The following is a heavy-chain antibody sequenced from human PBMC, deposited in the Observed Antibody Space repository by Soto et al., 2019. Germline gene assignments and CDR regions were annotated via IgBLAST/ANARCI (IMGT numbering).Heavy chain of an antibody. D-gene: IGHD1-1*01. Sequence: GGSLRLSCAASGFTFSGYAMVWVRQAPGKGLEWVSTITGNSGSTAYGDSAKGRFFVSRDDAKSELYLQMNNLRAEDTAIYYCARGGLEPFDYWGQGVLVTVSS. CDR2: ITGNSGST. CDR3: ARGGLEPFDY. CDR1: GFTFSGYA. J-gene: IGHJ4*01. V-gene: IGHV3-23*01.